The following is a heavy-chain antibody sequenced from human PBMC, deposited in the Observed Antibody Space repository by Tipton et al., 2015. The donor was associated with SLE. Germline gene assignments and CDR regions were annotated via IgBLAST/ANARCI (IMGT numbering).Heavy chain of an antibody. CDR3: ARGGIGGYDSFDY. V-gene: IGHV4-59*01. Sequence: TLSLTCTVSGGSISSCYWSWIRQPPGKGLEWIGYIYYSGSTNYNPSLKSRVTISVDTSKNQFSLKLSPVTAADTAVYYCARGGIGGYDSFDYWGQGTLVTVSS. CDR2: IYYSGST. J-gene: IGHJ4*02. D-gene: IGHD5-12*01. CDR1: GGSISSCY.